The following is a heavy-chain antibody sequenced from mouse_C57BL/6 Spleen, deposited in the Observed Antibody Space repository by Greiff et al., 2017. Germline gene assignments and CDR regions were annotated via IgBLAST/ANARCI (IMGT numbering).Heavy chain of an antibody. V-gene: IGHV1-66*01. CDR2: IYPGSGNT. CDR3: ASVTTVVATHWYFDV. CDR1: GYSFTSYY. J-gene: IGHJ1*03. D-gene: IGHD1-1*01. Sequence: LVESGPELVKPGASVKISCKASGYSFTSYYIHWVKQRPGQGLEWIGWIYPGSGNTKYNEKFKGKATLTADTSSSTAYMQLSSLTSEDSAVYYCASVTTVVATHWYFDVWGTGTTVTVSS.